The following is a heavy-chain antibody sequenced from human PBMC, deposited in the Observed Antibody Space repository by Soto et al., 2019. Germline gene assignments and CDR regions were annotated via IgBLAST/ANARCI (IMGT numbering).Heavy chain of an antibody. D-gene: IGHD5-12*01. CDR1: GGTFSSYA. V-gene: IGHV1-69*01. Sequence: QVQLVQSGAEVKKPGSSVKVSCKASGGTFSSYAISWVRQAPGQGLEWMGGIIPIFGTANYAQKFQGRVTITADESTSTDYMEMSSLRSEDTAVYYCARGVGGYDWRGDWFDPWGQGTLVTVSS. CDR3: ARGVGGYDWRGDWFDP. CDR2: IIPIFGTA. J-gene: IGHJ5*02.